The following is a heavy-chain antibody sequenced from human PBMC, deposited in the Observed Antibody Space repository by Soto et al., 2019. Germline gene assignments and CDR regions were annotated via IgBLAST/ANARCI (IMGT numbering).Heavy chain of an antibody. D-gene: IGHD3-3*01. CDR1: GGTFSSYA. CDR2: IIPIFGTA. Sequence: SVKVSCKASGGTFSSYAISWVRQAPGQGLEWMGGIIPIFGTANYAQKFQGRATITADKSTSTAYMELSSLRSEDTAVYYCARGYYDFWSGYLQYNWFDPWGQGTLVTVSS. J-gene: IGHJ5*02. V-gene: IGHV1-69*06. CDR3: ARGYYDFWSGYLQYNWFDP.